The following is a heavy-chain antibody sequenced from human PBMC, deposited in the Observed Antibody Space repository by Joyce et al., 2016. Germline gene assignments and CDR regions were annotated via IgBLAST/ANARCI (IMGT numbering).Heavy chain of an antibody. Sequence: QVQLQESGRGLVKPSGTLSLTCAVSGGSISSSNWWSWVRQPPGKGLEWIGEISHSGSTNYNPSPKSRVTISVDKSKNQFSLNLSSVTAVDTALYYCARHRPSTTAFDYWGQGTLVTVSS. V-gene: IGHV4-4*02. CDR3: ARHRPSTTAFDY. J-gene: IGHJ4*02. D-gene: IGHD1-1*01. CDR2: ISHSGST. CDR1: GGSISSSNW.